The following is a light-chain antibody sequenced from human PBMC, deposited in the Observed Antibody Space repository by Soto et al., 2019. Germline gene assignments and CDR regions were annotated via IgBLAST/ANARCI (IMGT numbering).Light chain of an antibody. V-gene: IGKV1-5*01. CDR3: QQYKSYPWT. CDR2: DAS. Sequence: DIQMTQSPSTLSASVGDRVTITCRASQSISSWLAWYQQKPGKAPKLLIYDASSLESGVPSRFSGSGSGTEVTLTISSLQPDDFATYYCQQYKSYPWTFGQGTKVEIK. CDR1: QSISSW. J-gene: IGKJ1*01.